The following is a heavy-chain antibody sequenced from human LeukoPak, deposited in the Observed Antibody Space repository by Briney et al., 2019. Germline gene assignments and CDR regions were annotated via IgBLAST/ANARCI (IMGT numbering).Heavy chain of an antibody. D-gene: IGHD3-22*01. CDR2: IYHSGST. CDR1: GGSISSGGYS. J-gene: IGHJ4*02. Sequence: SETLSLTCAVSGGSISSGGYSWSWIRQPPGTGLEWIGYIYHSGSTYYNPSLKSRVTISVDRSKNQFSLKLSSVTAADTAVYYCARVSDSSGNFDYWGQGTLVTVSS. V-gene: IGHV4-30-2*01. CDR3: ARVSDSSGNFDY.